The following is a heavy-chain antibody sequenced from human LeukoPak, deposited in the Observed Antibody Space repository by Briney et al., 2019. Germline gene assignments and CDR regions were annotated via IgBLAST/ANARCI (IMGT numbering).Heavy chain of an antibody. J-gene: IGHJ4*02. CDR1: GFSFNNYA. Sequence: GGSLRLSCAASGFSFNNYAMNWVRQAPGKGLEWVSYISSSSTTIYYADSVKGRFTISRDNAENTLYLQMNSLRAEDTAVYYCARHLNYYLDYWGQGTLVTVSS. CDR3: ARHLNYYLDY. CDR2: ISSSSTTI. D-gene: IGHD3-10*01. V-gene: IGHV3-48*04.